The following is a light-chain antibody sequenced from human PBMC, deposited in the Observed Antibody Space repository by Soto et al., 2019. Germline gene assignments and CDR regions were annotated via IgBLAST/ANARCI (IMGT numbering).Light chain of an antibody. J-gene: IGLJ3*02. Sequence: QTVVTQEPSFSVSPGRTVTLTCGLSSGSVSTSYYPSWYQQTPGQAPRTPIYSTNTRSSGVPDRFSGSILGNKAALTITGAQADDESDYYCVLYMGSGIWVFGGGTKLTV. CDR2: STN. CDR3: VLYMGSGIWV. V-gene: IGLV8-61*01. CDR1: SGSVSTSYY.